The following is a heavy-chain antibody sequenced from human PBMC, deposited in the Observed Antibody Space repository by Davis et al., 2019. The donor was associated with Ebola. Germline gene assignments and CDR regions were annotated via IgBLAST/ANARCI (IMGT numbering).Heavy chain of an antibody. V-gene: IGHV1-69*02. CDR2: IIPILGIA. D-gene: IGHD3-16*01. J-gene: IGHJ5*02. CDR1: GGTFSSYT. Sequence: SVKVSCKASGGTFSSYTISWVRQAPGQGLEWMGRIIPILGIANYAQKFQGRVTITADKSTSTAYMELSSLRSEDTAVYYCARFRWGWEYNWFDPWGQGTLVTVSS. CDR3: ARFRWGWEYNWFDP.